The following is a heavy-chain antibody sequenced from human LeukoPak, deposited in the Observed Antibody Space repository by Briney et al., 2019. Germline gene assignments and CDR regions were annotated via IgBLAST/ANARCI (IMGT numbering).Heavy chain of an antibody. J-gene: IGHJ4*02. V-gene: IGHV3-23*01. CDR3: ARSTVGTSCCTAVDY. CDR1: GFTFSTYA. D-gene: IGHD1-26*01. Sequence: GGSLRLSCAASGFTFSTYAMTWVRQAPGKGLEWVSGISAGGDRTYYTDSVKGRFTISRDNSKNTLYLEMNSLRAEDTAEYYCARSTVGTSCCTAVDYWGQGTLVTVSS. CDR2: ISAGGDRT.